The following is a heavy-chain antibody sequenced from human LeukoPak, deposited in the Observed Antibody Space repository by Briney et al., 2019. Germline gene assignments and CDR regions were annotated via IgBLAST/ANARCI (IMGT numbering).Heavy chain of an antibody. V-gene: IGHV4-34*01. CDR1: GGSFSGYY. D-gene: IGHD1-7*01. CDR3: ARGSDLVTGTTGYDY. J-gene: IGHJ4*02. CDR2: INHSGST. Sequence: SETLSLTCAVYGGSFSGYYWSWIRQPPGTGLEWIGEINHSGSTNYNPSLKSRVTISVDTSKNQFSLKLSSVTAADTAVYYCARGSDLVTGTTGYDYWGQGTLVTVSS.